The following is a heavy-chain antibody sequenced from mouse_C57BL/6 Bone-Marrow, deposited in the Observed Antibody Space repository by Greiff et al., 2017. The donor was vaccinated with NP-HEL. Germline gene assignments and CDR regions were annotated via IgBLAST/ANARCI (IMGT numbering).Heavy chain of an antibody. J-gene: IGHJ2*01. D-gene: IGHD2-5*01. CDR1: GFNIKDYY. Sequence: EVQVVESGAELVKPGASVKLSCTASGFNIKDYYMHWVKQRTEQGLEWIGRIDPEDGETKYAPKFQGKATITADTSSNTAYLQLSSLTSEDTAVYYCARSRVWTYYSKDYWGQGTTLTVSS. V-gene: IGHV14-2*01. CDR3: ARSRVWTYYSKDY. CDR2: IDPEDGET.